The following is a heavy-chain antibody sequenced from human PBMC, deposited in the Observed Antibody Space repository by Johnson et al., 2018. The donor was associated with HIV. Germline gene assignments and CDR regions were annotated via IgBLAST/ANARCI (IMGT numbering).Heavy chain of an antibody. D-gene: IGHD1-20*01. V-gene: IGHV3-11*04. CDR2: ISGSGIDI. CDR1: GFTFSDYY. J-gene: IGHJ3*02. Sequence: QVQLVESGGGLVKPGGSLRLSCAASGFTFSDYYMSWIRQAPGKGLEWVSYISGSGIDIYYADSVKGRFTISRDNAKNSLYLQMISLRAEDMAVYYCARAAYNWNLGLYGAFDMWGQGTMVTVSS. CDR3: ARAAYNWNLGLYGAFDM.